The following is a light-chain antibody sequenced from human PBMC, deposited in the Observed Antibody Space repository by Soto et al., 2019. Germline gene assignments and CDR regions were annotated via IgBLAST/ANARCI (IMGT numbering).Light chain of an antibody. CDR2: DAS. V-gene: IGKV3-11*01. Sequence: EIVLTQSPATLSLSPGERATHSCRASQSVSSYLAWYQQKPGQAPRLLIYDASNRATGIPARFSGSGSGTDFTLTISSLEPEDFAVYYCQQRSNWPPWPFGQGTKVEIK. CDR3: QQRSNWPPWP. CDR1: QSVSSY. J-gene: IGKJ1*01.